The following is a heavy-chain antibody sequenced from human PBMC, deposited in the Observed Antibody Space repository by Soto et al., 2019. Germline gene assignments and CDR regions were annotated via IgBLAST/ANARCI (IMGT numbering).Heavy chain of an antibody. CDR2: IYYSGST. V-gene: IGHV4-59*01. CDR3: ARLYPPLRGSSWLDY. D-gene: IGHD6-13*01. CDR1: GGSLSSYY. Sequence: PSETLSLTCTVSGGSLSSYYWSWIRQPPGKGLEWIGYIYYSGSTNYNPSLKSRVTISVDTSKNQFSLKLSSVTAADTAVYYCARLYPPLRGSSWLDYWRQGTLVTVSS. J-gene: IGHJ4*02.